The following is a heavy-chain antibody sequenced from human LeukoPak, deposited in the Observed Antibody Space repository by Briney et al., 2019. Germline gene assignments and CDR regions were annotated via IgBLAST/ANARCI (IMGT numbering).Heavy chain of an antibody. CDR2: IYDSGST. D-gene: IGHD4-17*01. CDR1: GGSISSYY. Sequence: PSETLSLTCTVSGGSISSYYWSWIRQPPGKGLEWIGYIYDSGSTNYNPSLKSRVTISVDTSKNQFSLKLSSVTAADTAVYYCARGPADGDYDYDYWGQGTLVTVSS. CDR3: ARGPADGDYDYDY. V-gene: IGHV4-59*01. J-gene: IGHJ4*02.